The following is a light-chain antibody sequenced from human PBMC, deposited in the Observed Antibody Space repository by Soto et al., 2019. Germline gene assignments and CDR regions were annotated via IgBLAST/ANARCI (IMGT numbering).Light chain of an antibody. CDR2: GNS. CDR3: QSYDSSLSAPV. V-gene: IGLV1-40*01. J-gene: IGLJ1*01. Sequence: QSVPTQPPSVSGAPGQRVTISCTQSSSNIGAGYDVHWYQQLPGTAPKLLIYGNSNRPSGVPDRFSGSKSGTSASLAITGLQAEDEADYYCQSYDSSLSAPVFGTGTKVTVL. CDR1: SSNIGAGYD.